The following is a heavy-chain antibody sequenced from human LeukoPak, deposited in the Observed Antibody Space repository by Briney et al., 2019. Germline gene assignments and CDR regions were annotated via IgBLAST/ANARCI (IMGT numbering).Heavy chain of an antibody. CDR1: GFTFSVYG. D-gene: IGHD6-19*01. Sequence: GRSLRLSCAASGFTFSVYGIHWVRQAPGKGLEWVAVISHDGSNKYYADSVKGRFTISRDNSKNTVYLQMNSLRAEDTAVYYCARDESFGGWYNFDNWGQGTLVTVSS. J-gene: IGHJ4*02. V-gene: IGHV3-30*03. CDR2: ISHDGSNK. CDR3: ARDESFGGWYNFDN.